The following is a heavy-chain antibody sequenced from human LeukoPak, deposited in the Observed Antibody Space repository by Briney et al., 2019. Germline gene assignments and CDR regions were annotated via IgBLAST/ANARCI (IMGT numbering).Heavy chain of an antibody. V-gene: IGHV3-30*18. CDR2: ISFDGSYK. D-gene: IGHD3-22*01. CDR1: GFTFSNYG. CDR3: AKDMPPGSGYYYSVGGAFDI. J-gene: IGHJ3*02. Sequence: GRSLRLSCAASGFTFSNYGMHWVRQAPGKGLEWVAVISFDGSYKYYADSVKGRFTISRDNSKNTLYLQMNSLRAEDTAVYYCAKDMPPGSGYYYSVGGAFDIWGQGTMVTVSS.